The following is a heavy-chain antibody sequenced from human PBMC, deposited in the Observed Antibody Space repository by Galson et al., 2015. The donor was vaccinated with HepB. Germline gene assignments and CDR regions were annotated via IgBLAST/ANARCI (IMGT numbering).Heavy chain of an antibody. CDR2: ISAYNGNT. V-gene: IGHV1-18*01. CDR1: GYTFTSYG. J-gene: IGHJ4*02. Sequence: SVKVSCKASGYTFTSYGISWVRQAPGQGLEWMGWISAYNGNTNYAQKLQGRVTMTTDTSTSTAYMELRSLRSDDTAVYYCARDFAAYYYGSGSYHDYWGQGTLVTVSS. CDR3: ARDFAAYYYGSGSYHDY. D-gene: IGHD3-10*01.